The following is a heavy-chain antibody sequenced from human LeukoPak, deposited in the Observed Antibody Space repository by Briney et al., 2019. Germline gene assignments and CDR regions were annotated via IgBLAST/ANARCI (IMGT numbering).Heavy chain of an antibody. Sequence: PGGSLRLSCAASGFTFSTYYMSWVRQAPGKGLEWVSSISTSSSYIYYADSVKGRFTISRDNAKNSQYLQMNRLRVEDTAVYYCARGYCSSTRCPDYMDVWGKGTTVTISS. CDR1: GFTFSTYY. CDR2: ISTSSSYI. V-gene: IGHV3-21*01. CDR3: ARGYCSSTRCPDYMDV. D-gene: IGHD2-2*01. J-gene: IGHJ6*03.